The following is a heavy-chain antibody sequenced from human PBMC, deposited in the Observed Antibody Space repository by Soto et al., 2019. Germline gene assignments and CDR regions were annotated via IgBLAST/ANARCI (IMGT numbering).Heavy chain of an antibody. V-gene: IGHV3-53*01. CDR1: GFTFSSND. CDR2: IYSGGST. Sequence: EVQLVESGGGLIQPGGSLRLSCAASGFTFSSNDMNWVRQAPWKGLEGVSLIYSGGSTYYADSVKRQFTISRENSKNMFNLHMSSLRAEYTAVYYCATRPLLPGAPWGQGTMVTNSS. J-gene: IGHJ3*01. CDR3: ATRPLLPGAP. D-gene: IGHD3-22*01.